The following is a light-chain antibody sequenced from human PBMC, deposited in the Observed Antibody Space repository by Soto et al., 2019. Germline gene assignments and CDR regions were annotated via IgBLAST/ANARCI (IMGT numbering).Light chain of an antibody. V-gene: IGKV1-5*01. CDR3: QQYNLYWT. Sequence: DIQMTQSPSTLPASVGDRVTITCRASRDVYGWLAWYQQEPGKAPRLLIYDVSSLVSGVPSRFSGSGSGTEFTLTISSLQPDDSATYYCQQYNLYWTFGQGTKVEIK. CDR2: DVS. CDR1: RDVYGW. J-gene: IGKJ1*01.